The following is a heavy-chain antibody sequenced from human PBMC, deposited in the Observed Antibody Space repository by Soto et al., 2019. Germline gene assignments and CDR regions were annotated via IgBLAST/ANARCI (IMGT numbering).Heavy chain of an antibody. CDR3: ARGQTVAAGY. D-gene: IGHD6-19*01. V-gene: IGHV1-58*01. CDR1: GFTFSSSA. CDR2: IDVGSANA. Sequence: GASVKVSCKTSGFTFSSSAVHWVRQARGHRLQWIGWIDVGSANANYAQMLQERVTISRDMSTSTAYMELSSLRPEDTAVYYCARGQTVAAGYWGQGTLVTVSS. J-gene: IGHJ4*02.